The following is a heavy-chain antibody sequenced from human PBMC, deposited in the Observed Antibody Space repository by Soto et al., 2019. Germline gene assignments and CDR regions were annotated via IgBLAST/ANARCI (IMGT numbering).Heavy chain of an antibody. V-gene: IGHV3-30-3*01. CDR2: ISYDGSNK. CDR1: GFTFSSYA. Sequence: GGSLRLSCAASGFTFSSYAMHWVRQAPGKGLEWVAVISYDGSNKYYADSVKGRFTISRDNSKTLYLQMNSLRAEDTAVYYCVRDKSPYSSGWHNRHFDSWGQGTLVTVSS. D-gene: IGHD6-19*01. J-gene: IGHJ4*02. CDR3: VRDKSPYSSGWHNRHFDS.